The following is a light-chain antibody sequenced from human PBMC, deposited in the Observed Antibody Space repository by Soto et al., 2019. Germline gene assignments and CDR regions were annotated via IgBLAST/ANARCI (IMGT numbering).Light chain of an antibody. J-gene: IGKJ5*01. Sequence: DIQMTRSPSTLSASIGDRVTITCRASQSISGWLAWYQQKPGKAPKLLIYDASTLESGVPSRFSGSGSGTDFTLTISSLQTEDFATYYCQQANTFPITFGQGTRLEIK. V-gene: IGKV1-5*01. CDR1: QSISGW. CDR3: QQANTFPIT. CDR2: DAS.